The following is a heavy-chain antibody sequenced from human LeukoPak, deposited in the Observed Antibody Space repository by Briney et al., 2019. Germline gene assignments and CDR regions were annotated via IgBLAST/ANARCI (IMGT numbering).Heavy chain of an antibody. Sequence: GGFLRLSCAASGFIFSNNWMSWVRQAPGKGLEWVASINPDGSAKYHVDSVKGRSTISRDNAKKSLSLQMDALRAEDTAVYFCAKLLGTATRYDSWGLGTLVMVSS. CDR2: INPDGSAK. J-gene: IGHJ4*02. CDR1: GFIFSNNW. V-gene: IGHV3-7*01. CDR3: AKLLGTATRYDS. D-gene: IGHD1-1*01.